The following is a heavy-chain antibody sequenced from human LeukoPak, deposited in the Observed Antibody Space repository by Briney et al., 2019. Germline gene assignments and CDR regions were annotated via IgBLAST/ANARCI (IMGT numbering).Heavy chain of an antibody. Sequence: ASVKVSCKASGYTFTDFYMHWVRQAPGQGLEWMGWINPNSGDTTYEQKFQGRVTMTRDTSINTAYMELSGLKSDDTAVYYCARGRSGGNTGTCRDDYWGQGTLVTVSS. V-gene: IGHV1-2*02. CDR1: GYTFTDFY. CDR3: ARGRSGGNTGTCRDDY. CDR2: INPNSGDT. J-gene: IGHJ4*02. D-gene: IGHD1-26*01.